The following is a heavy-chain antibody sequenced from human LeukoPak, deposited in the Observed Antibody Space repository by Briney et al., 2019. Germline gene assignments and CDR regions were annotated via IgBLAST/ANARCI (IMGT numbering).Heavy chain of an antibody. CDR1: GGSFSGYY. V-gene: IGHV4-34*01. D-gene: IGHD5-18*01. CDR2: INHSGST. J-gene: IGHJ4*02. CDR3: AREDTAMVTYY. Sequence: SETLSLTCAVYGGSFSGYYWSWIRQPPGKGLEWIGEINHSGSTNYNPSLKSRVAISVDTSKNQFSLKLSSVTAADTAVYYCAREDTAMVTYYWGQGTLVTVSS.